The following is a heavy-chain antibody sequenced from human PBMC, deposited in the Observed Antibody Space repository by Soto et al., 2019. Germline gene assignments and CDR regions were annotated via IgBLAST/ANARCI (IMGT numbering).Heavy chain of an antibody. Sequence: PGGSLRLSCAASGLTVSNAYMAWVRQAPGMGLEWVSVIYDNGTTYYADSVKGRFTISRDNSKNTLYLQMSSLRAEDTAVYYCARGLSAGKGYPPDFCGQGSLVTVYS. J-gene: IGHJ1*01. V-gene: IGHV3-53*01. CDR3: ARGLSAGKGYPPDF. CDR1: GLTVSNAY. D-gene: IGHD6-13*01. CDR2: IYDNGTT.